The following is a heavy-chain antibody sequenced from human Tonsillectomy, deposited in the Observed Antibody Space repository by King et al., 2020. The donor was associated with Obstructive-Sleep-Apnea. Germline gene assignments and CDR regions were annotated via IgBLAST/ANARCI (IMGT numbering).Heavy chain of an antibody. V-gene: IGHV3-30*18. CDR1: GFTFSSYG. D-gene: IGHD4-17*01. CDR3: AKDHSGDYCFDY. CDR2: ISYDGSNK. J-gene: IGHJ4*02. Sequence: HVQLVESGGGVVQPGRSLRLSCAASGFTFSSYGMHWVRQAPGKGLEWVAVISYDGSNKYYADSVKGRFTISRDNSKNTLYLQMNSLRAEDTAVYYCAKDHSGDYCFDYWGQGTLVTVSS.